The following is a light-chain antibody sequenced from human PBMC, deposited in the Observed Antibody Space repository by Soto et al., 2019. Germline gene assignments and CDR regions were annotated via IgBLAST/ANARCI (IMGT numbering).Light chain of an antibody. Sequence: DIVMTQSPDSLAVSLGERATINCKSSQSVLYSSNNKNYLAWYQQRPGQPPKLLIYWASTRESGVPDRFSGSGSGTDFTRTITSLQAEDVAVDYCQQYESTPPTFGQGTKLEIK. CDR3: QQYESTPPT. CDR2: WAS. CDR1: QSVLYSSNNKNY. J-gene: IGKJ2*01. V-gene: IGKV4-1*01.